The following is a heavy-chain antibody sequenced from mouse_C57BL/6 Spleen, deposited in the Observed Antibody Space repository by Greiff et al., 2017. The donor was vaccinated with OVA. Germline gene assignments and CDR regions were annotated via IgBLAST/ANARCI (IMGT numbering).Heavy chain of an antibody. CDR1: GYAFSSSW. J-gene: IGHJ3*01. Sequence: VQLQQSGPELVKPGASVKISCKASGYAFSSSWMNWVKQRPGKGLEWIGRIYPGDGDTNYNGKFKGKATLTADKSSSTAYMQLSSLTSEDSAVYFCARSAIIYYDYDGFAYWGQGTLVTVSA. V-gene: IGHV1-82*01. D-gene: IGHD2-4*01. CDR3: ARSAIIYYDYDGFAY. CDR2: IYPGDGDT.